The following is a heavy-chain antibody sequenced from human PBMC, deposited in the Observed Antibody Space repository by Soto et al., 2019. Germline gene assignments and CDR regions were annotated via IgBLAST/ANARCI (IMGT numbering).Heavy chain of an antibody. J-gene: IGHJ5*02. CDR2: MNPNSGNT. V-gene: IGHV1-8*01. D-gene: IGHD2-15*01. CDR3: ARTGVAATFGENWFDP. CDR1: GYTFTSYD. Sequence: GASVKVSCTASGYTFTSYDINWVRQATGQGLEWMGWMNPNSGNTGYAQKFQGRVTMTRNTSISTAYMELSSLRSEDTAVYYCARTGVAATFGENWFDPWGQGTLVTVSS.